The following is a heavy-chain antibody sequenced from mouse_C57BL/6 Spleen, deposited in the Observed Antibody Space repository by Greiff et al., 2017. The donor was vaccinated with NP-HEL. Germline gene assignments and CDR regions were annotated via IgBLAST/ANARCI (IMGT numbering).Heavy chain of an antibody. Sequence: EVKVVESGGGLVKPGGSLKLSCAASGFTFSSYAMSWVRQTPEKRLEWVATISDGGSYTYYPDNVKGRFTISRDNAKNNLYLQMSHLKSEDTAMYYCARDSYYSNSYAMDYWGQGTSVTVSS. J-gene: IGHJ4*01. D-gene: IGHD2-5*01. CDR3: ARDSYYSNSYAMDY. CDR2: ISDGGSYT. CDR1: GFTFSSYA. V-gene: IGHV5-4*01.